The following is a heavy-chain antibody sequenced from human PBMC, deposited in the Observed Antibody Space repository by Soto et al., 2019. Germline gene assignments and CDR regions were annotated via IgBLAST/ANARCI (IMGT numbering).Heavy chain of an antibody. J-gene: IGHJ4*02. V-gene: IGHV4-59*01. D-gene: IGHD2-8*01. CDR1: GGSISSYY. Sequence: SETLSLTCTVSGGSISSYYWSWIRQPPGKGLEWIGYIYCSGSTNYNPSLKSRVTISVDTSKNQFSLKLSSVTAADTAVYYCARALLGYCTNGVCYKSLGFDYWGQGTLVTVSS. CDR2: IYCSGST. CDR3: ARALLGYCTNGVCYKSLGFDY.